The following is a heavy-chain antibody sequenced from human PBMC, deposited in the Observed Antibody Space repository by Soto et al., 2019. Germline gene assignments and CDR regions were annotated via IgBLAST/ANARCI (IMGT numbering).Heavy chain of an antibody. V-gene: IGHV1-2*02. CDR2: INPNSGGT. J-gene: IGHJ5*02. Sequence: VKVSWKVAWYTLTGYHRHCGRQAKGQGLEWMGWINPNSGGTNYAQKFQGRVTMTRDTSISTAYMELSRLRSDDTAVYYCARDRKVLLWFGEPLYWFGTWGQGTLLTVSS. D-gene: IGHD3-10*01. CDR1: WYTLTGYH. CDR3: ARDRKVLLWFGEPLYWFGT.